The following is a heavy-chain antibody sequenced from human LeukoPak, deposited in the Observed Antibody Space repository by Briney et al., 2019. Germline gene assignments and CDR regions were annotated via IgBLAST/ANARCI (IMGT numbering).Heavy chain of an antibody. CDR3: AKSRLTPHP. Sequence: PGGSLRLSCAASGFTFSNSDMSWVRQAPGKGLEWVSAIGGSGSSTFYADSVKGWFTVSRDNSKNTLYLQMSSLRAEDTAVYYCAKSRLTPHPWGQGTLVTVSS. CDR1: GFTFSNSD. V-gene: IGHV3-23*01. D-gene: IGHD1-14*01. CDR2: IGGSGSST. J-gene: IGHJ5*02.